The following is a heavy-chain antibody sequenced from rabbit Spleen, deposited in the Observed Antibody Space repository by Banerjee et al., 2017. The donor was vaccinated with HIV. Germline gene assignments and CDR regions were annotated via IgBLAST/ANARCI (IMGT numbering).Heavy chain of an antibody. CDR3: ARDTGSSFSNYGMDL. Sequence: QSLEESGGGLVKPEGSLTLTCTASGFSFSIDYFPCWVRQAPGKGLEWIACIYAGISTNTYYANGAKGRFPIPKTPSTPVTLKMTSLQAGDTATYFCARDTGSSFSNYGMDLWGQGTSSPS. V-gene: IGHV1S40*01. CDR1: GFSFSIDYF. D-gene: IGHD8-1*01. CDR2: IYAGISTNT. J-gene: IGHJ6*01.